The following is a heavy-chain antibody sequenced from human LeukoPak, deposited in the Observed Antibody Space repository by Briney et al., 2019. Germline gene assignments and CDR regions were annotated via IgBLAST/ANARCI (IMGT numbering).Heavy chain of an antibody. D-gene: IGHD6-19*01. V-gene: IGHV3-30*02. CDR2: IRYDGSNK. J-gene: IGHJ4*02. CDR3: AEAGGLQWLPGYYFDY. Sequence: GGSLRLSCAASGFTFSSYGMHWVRQAPGKGLEWVAFIRYDGSNKYYADSVKGRFTVSRDNSKNTLYLQMNSLRAEDTAVYYCAEAGGLQWLPGYYFDYWGQGTLVTVSS. CDR1: GFTFSSYG.